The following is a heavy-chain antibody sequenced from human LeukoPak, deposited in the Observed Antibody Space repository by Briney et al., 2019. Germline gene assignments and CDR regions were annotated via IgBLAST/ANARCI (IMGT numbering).Heavy chain of an antibody. J-gene: IGHJ4*02. CDR2: IYSGGNT. Sequence: PGGSLRLSCAVSGFTVSSNYMSWVRQAPGKGLEWLSVIYSGGNTYYADSVKGRFTISRDSSKNTLYLQMNSLRAEDTAVYYCARHDNSGYYRFDYWGQGTLVTVSS. V-gene: IGHV3-66*04. D-gene: IGHD3-22*01. CDR3: ARHDNSGYYRFDY. CDR1: GFTVSSNY.